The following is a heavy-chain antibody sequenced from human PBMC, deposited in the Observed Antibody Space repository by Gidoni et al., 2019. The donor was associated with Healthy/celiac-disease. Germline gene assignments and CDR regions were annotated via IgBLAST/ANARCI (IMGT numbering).Heavy chain of an antibody. V-gene: IGHV3-53*02. Sequence: EVQLVETGGGLIQPGGSLRLSCAASGFTVSSNYMSWVRQAPGKGLEWVSVIYSGGSTYYADSVKGRFTISRDNSKNTLYLQMNSLRAEDTAVYYCARALLMDQVIDYWGQGTLVTVSS. CDR1: GFTVSSNY. D-gene: IGHD2-8*01. J-gene: IGHJ4*02. CDR2: IYSGGST. CDR3: ARALLMDQVIDY.